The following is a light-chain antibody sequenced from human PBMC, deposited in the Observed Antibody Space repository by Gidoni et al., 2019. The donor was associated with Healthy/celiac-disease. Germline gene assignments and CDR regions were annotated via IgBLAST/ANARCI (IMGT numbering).Light chain of an antibody. Sequence: SYELTQPPSVSVSPGQTASITCSGDKLGDKYACWYQQKPGQSPVLVIYQDSKRPSGIPVRFSGSNSGNTATLTISGTQAMDEADYYCQAWDSSTLVVFGGGTKLTVL. CDR2: QDS. CDR1: KLGDKY. V-gene: IGLV3-1*01. J-gene: IGLJ2*01. CDR3: QAWDSSTLVV.